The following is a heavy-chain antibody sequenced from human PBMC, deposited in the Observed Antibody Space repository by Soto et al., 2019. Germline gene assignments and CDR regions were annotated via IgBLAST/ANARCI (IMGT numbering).Heavy chain of an antibody. CDR2: ISPHSGGT. D-gene: IGHD5-12*01. J-gene: IGHJ4*02. CDR1: GYTFTAYY. V-gene: IGHV1-2*02. CDR3: AEDSMSGYDYHSFDF. Sequence: ASVKVSCKASGYTFTAYYIHWVRQAPGQGLEWMGWISPHSGGTNYAQKFQGRVTMTRDTSITTVYMELSRLRSDDTAVYFCAEDSMSGYDYHSFDFWGQGALVTVS.